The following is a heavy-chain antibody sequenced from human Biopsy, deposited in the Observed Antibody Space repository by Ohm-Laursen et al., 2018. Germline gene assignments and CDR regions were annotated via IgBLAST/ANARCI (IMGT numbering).Heavy chain of an antibody. D-gene: IGHD3-9*01. V-gene: IGHV1-2*02. Sequence: ASVKVSCQAPEGTFSNYGVNWVRQAPGHGLEWMGWINPNSGNANYAQSFQGRLTVTRDTSISTAYMELTSLTFDDTAIYYCARAPAYPSIDGYYGLDLWGEGTTVIVSS. CDR2: INPNSGNA. J-gene: IGHJ6*02. CDR1: EGTFSNYG. CDR3: ARAPAYPSIDGYYGLDL.